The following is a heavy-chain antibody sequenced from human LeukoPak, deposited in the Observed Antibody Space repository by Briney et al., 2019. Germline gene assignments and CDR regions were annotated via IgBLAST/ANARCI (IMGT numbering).Heavy chain of an antibody. CDR2: IYAGGRS. D-gene: IGHD6-19*01. CDR1: NVSISSGSHY. CDR3: ASDHSGWLGLGY. V-gene: IGHV4-61*02. Sequence: TSETLSLTCTVSNVSISSGSHYWNWIRQPAGKGLEWIGRIYAGGRSNYNPSLRSRVTISVDTSKNQFSLRLSSVTATDTGVYYCASDHSGWLGLGYWGQGTLVSVSS. J-gene: IGHJ4*02.